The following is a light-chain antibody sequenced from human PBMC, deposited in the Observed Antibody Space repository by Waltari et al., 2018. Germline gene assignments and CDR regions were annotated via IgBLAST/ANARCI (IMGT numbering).Light chain of an antibody. Sequence: QSVLAQPPPASGTPGQRVTTSCSGTRSNIGSKTVNWYQQLPGTAPKLLIYSINQRPSGVPDRFSGSKSGTSASLAISGLQSEDEADYYCAAWDDNLNGVVFGGGTKLTVL. CDR2: SIN. CDR1: RSNIGSKT. V-gene: IGLV1-44*01. CDR3: AAWDDNLNGVV. J-gene: IGLJ3*02.